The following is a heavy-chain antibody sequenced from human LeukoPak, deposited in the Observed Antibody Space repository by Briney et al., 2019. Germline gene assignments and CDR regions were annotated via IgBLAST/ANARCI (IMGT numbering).Heavy chain of an antibody. CDR1: GFTFVSYS. V-gene: IGHV3-48*04. J-gene: IGHJ5*02. D-gene: IGHD2-2*01. CDR3: ARGDPYADL. Sequence: GGSLRLSCAASGFTFVSYSFNWVRQAPGKGLEWVSDITISGNTRNYADSVKGRFTISRDNARNSLYLQMNSLRVEDTAVYYCARGDPYADLWGQGTPVTVAS. CDR2: ITISGNTR.